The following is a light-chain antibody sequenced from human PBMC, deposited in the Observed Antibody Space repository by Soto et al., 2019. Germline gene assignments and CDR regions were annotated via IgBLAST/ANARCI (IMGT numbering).Light chain of an antibody. CDR2: AAS. J-gene: IGKJ2*01. CDR1: QSITGY. V-gene: IGKV1-39*01. CDR3: QQSQNIPHT. Sequence: DIQMTQSPSSLSASVGDRVMITCRASQSITGYLNWYQQKPGKAPKLLIYAASNLQSGVPSRFSGSGSGTDFTLTISSLQPEDFATYFCQQSQNIPHTFGQGTKLEIK.